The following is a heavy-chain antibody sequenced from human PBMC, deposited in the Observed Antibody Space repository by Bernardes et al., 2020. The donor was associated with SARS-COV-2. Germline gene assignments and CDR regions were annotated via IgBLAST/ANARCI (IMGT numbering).Heavy chain of an antibody. CDR1: GYTFTGYY. CDR3: ARARCSSVSCYVFDY. V-gene: IGHV1-2*02. CDR2: INSNSGDT. Sequence: ASVKVSCKASGYTFTGYYMHWVRQAPGQGLEWMGWINSNSGDTRYAQKFQGGVTMTRDTSISTVYMEVSRLRSDDTAVYYCARARCSSVSCYVFDYWGQGTLVTVSS. J-gene: IGHJ4*02. D-gene: IGHD2-2*01.